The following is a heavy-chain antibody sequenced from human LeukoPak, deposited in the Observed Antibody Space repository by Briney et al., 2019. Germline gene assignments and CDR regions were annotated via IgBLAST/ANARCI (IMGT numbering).Heavy chain of an antibody. Sequence: GASVKVSCKASGGTFSSYAISWVRQAPGQGLEWMGGIIPIFGTANYAQKFQGRVTITTDESTSTAYMELSSLRSEDTAVYYCARGEDVVGLVDYWGQGTLVTVSS. CDR3: ARGEDVVGLVDY. CDR1: GGTFSSYA. J-gene: IGHJ4*02. V-gene: IGHV1-69*05. CDR2: IIPIFGTA. D-gene: IGHD5-12*01.